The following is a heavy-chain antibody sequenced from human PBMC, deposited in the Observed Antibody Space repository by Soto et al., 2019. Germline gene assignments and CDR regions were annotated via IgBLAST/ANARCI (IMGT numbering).Heavy chain of an antibody. V-gene: IGHV3-7*01. D-gene: IGHD3-16*01. Sequence: EVQLVESGGGLVQPGGSLRHSCAASGVTFSNYWMSWVGQAPGKGLEWVAHIKQDGSAKYYVDSVKGRFTISRDNAQSSLYLKMNSLRVEDTAVYYCAGWNYENYWGQVTLVTVSS. CDR3: AGWNYENY. CDR1: GVTFSNYW. J-gene: IGHJ4*01. CDR2: IKQDGSAK.